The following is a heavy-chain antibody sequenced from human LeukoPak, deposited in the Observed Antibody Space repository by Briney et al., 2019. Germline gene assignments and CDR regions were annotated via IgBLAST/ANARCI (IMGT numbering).Heavy chain of an antibody. CDR2: IYYSGST. D-gene: IGHD4-17*01. V-gene: IGHV4-39*02. J-gene: IGHJ5*02. CDR1: GGSISSSNYY. CDR3: AREPTTTNWFDP. Sequence: SETLSLTCSVSGGSISSSNYYWGWIRQPPGKGLEWIGSIYYSGSTYYNPSLKSRVTIFVDTSKNQFSLRLSSVTAADTAVYYCAREPTTTNWFDPWGQGTLVTVSS.